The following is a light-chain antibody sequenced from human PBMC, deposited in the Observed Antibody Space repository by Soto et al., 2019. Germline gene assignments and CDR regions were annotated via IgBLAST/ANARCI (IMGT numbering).Light chain of an antibody. Sequence: DIQMTQSPSTLSASVGDRVTITCRASQSISSWLAWYQQKPGKAPKLLIYDASSLESGVPSRFSGSGSGTEFTLTISSLQPDDFETYYCQQYNSYFHTFGQVTKVDIK. CDR1: QSISSW. V-gene: IGKV1-5*01. J-gene: IGKJ2*01. CDR3: QQYNSYFHT. CDR2: DAS.